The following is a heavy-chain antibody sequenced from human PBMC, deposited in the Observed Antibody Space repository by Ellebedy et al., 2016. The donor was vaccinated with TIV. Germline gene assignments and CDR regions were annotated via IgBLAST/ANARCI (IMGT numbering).Heavy chain of an antibody. J-gene: IGHJ5*02. V-gene: IGHV4-59*01. CDR2: IYYSGST. CDR1: GGSISSYY. CDR3: ARTIGYCTNGVCYKVFWFDP. D-gene: IGHD2-8*01. Sequence: SETLSLTXTVPGGSISSYYWSWIRQPPGKGLEWIGYIYYSGSTNYNPSLKSRVTISVDTSKNQFSLKLSSVTAADTAVYYCARTIGYCTNGVCYKVFWFDPWGQGTLVTVSS.